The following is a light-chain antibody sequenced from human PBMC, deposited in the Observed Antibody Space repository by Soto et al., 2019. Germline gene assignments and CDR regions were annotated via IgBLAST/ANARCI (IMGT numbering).Light chain of an antibody. CDR3: QQYGDSPYT. J-gene: IGKJ2*01. CDR1: QSVDSSN. Sequence: EIVLTQSPGTLSLSPGERATLSCRASQSVDSSNLAWYQQKPGQAPRLLIYGASSWATGVPYRFSGSGSGTDFTLTISRLEPEDVAVYYCQQYGDSPYTFGHGTKLELK. CDR2: GAS. V-gene: IGKV3-20*01.